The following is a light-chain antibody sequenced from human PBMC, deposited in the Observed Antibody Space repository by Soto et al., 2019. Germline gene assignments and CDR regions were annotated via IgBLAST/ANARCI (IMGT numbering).Light chain of an antibody. V-gene: IGKV1-5*03. CDR3: QQYNSYPLT. CDR1: QSISSW. CDR2: NAS. Sequence: DIQMTQSPSTLSASVGDRVTITCRASQSISSWLAWYQQKPGKAPNLLIYNASSLEGGVPSRFSGSGSGTEFTLTISSLQPDDFATYYCQQYNSYPLTFGGGTKVEIK. J-gene: IGKJ4*01.